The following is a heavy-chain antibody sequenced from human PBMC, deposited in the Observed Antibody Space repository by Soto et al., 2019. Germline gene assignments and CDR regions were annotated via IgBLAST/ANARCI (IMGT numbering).Heavy chain of an antibody. D-gene: IGHD5-18*01. CDR2: IYYSGST. J-gene: IGHJ6*02. Sequence: SETLSLTCTVSGGSISSGGYYWSWIRQHPGKGLEWIGYIYYSGSTYYNPSLKSRVTISVDTSKNQFSLKLSSVTAADTAVYYCARLSDALLSPIYSYGQEVGMDVWGQGTTVTVSS. CDR3: ARLSDALLSPIYSYGQEVGMDV. V-gene: IGHV4-31*03. CDR1: GGSISSGGYY.